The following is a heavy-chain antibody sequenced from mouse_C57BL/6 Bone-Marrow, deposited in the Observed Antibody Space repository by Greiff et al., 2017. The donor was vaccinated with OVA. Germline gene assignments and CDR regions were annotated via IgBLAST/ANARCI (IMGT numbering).Heavy chain of an antibody. CDR2: ISYDGSN. CDR1: GYSITSGYY. J-gene: IGHJ2*01. D-gene: IGHD1-1*01. CDR3: ARGVFTTVVNYFDY. V-gene: IGHV3-6*01. Sequence: EVQLQQSGPGLVKPSQSLSLTCSVTGYSITSGYYWNWIRQFPGNKLEWMGYISYDGSNNYNPSLKNRISITRDTSKNQFFLKLNSVTTEDTATYYCARGVFTTVVNYFDYWGQGTTLTVSS.